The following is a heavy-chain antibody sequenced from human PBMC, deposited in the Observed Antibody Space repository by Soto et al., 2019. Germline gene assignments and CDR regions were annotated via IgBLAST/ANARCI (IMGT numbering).Heavy chain of an antibody. Sequence: ASVKVSCKASGYTFTSYGISWVRQAPGQGLEWMGWISAYNGNTNYAQKLPGRVTMTTDTSTSTAYMELRSLRSDDTAVYYCARDLVDTAMVTSFQFDYWGQGTLVTVSS. CDR3: ARDLVDTAMVTSFQFDY. V-gene: IGHV1-18*01. CDR2: ISAYNGNT. CDR1: GYTFTSYG. D-gene: IGHD5-18*01. J-gene: IGHJ4*02.